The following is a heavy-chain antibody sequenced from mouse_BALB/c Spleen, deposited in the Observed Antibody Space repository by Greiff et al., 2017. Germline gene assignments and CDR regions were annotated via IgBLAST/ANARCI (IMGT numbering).Heavy chain of an antibody. CDR2: ISTYYGDA. Sequence: VQLQQSGAELVRPGVSVKISCKGSGYTFTDYAMHWVKQSHAKSLEWIGVISTYYGDASYNQKFKGKATMTVDKSSSTAYMELARLTSEDSAIYYCARGLREFDYWGQGTTLTVSS. J-gene: IGHJ2*01. CDR3: ARGLREFDY. V-gene: IGHV1S137*01. CDR1: GYTFTDYA. D-gene: IGHD2-2*01.